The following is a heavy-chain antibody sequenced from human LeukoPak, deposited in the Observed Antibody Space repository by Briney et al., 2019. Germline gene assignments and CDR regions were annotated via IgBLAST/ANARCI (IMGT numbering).Heavy chain of an antibody. D-gene: IGHD2-2*01. CDR1: GFTVSSNY. J-gene: IGHJ6*02. CDR2: IYSGGST. Sequence: GGSLRLSCAASGFTVSSNYMSWVRQAPGKGLEWVSVIYSGGSTYYADSVKGRFTISRDNSKNTLYLQMNSLRAEDTAVYYCARTPVPAAPYYYYGMDVWGQGTTVTVSS. CDR3: ARTPVPAAPYYYYGMDV. V-gene: IGHV3-66*01.